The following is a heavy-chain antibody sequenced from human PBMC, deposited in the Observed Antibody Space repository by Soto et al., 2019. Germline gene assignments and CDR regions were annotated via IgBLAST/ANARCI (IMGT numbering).Heavy chain of an antibody. CDR3: AKEKYRSVYPWKYFDS. CDR2: ISASGDTT. D-gene: IGHD3-3*01. V-gene: IGHV3-23*01. J-gene: IGHJ4*02. CDR1: GFTFSSYA. Sequence: PGGSLRLSCAASGFTFSSYAMSWVRQAQGKGLEWVSGISASGDTTYYADSVKGRFTIARDNSESTLYLQMNGLGAEDTAVYYCAKEKYRSVYPWKYFDSWGQGTLVTVSS.